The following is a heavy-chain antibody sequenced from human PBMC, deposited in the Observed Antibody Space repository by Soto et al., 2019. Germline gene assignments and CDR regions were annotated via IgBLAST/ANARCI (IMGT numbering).Heavy chain of an antibody. Sequence: QEQLVESGGGVVQPGESLRLSCAASGFAFYASAMHWVRQAPGKGLELVAVICYDGANKYHADSVKGRFTISRDNSKNSLYLQTNRLRREDTAMYYCTKSRSGWGLASWGQGSLVPVSS. CDR2: ICYDGANK. J-gene: IGHJ5*02. V-gene: IGHV3-30-3*01. CDR3: TKSRSGWGLAS. CDR1: GFAFYASA. D-gene: IGHD6-19*01.